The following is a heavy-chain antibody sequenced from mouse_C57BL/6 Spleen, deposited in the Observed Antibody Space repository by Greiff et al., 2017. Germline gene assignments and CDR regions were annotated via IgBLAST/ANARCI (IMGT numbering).Heavy chain of an antibody. Sequence: VKLMESDAELVKPGASVKISCKVSGYTFTDHTIHWMKQRPDQGLEWIGYIYPRDGSTKYNEQFKGKATLTADKSSSTAYMLLNSLTSEDSAVYFCARCSYYGYYFYAMDYWGQGTSVTVSS. D-gene: IGHD2-3*01. J-gene: IGHJ4*01. CDR3: ARCSYYGYYFYAMDY. V-gene: IGHV1-78*01. CDR1: GYTFTDHT. CDR2: IYPRDGST.